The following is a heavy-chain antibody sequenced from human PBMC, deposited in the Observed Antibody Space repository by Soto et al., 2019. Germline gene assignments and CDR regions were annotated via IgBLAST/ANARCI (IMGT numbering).Heavy chain of an antibody. CDR3: ARYSSTSCFDY. J-gene: IGHJ4*02. Sequence: SETLSLTCTVSGGSISSYYWSWIRQPPGKGLEWIGYIYYSGSTNYNPSLKSRVTISVDTSKNQFSLKLSSVTAADTAVYYCARYSSTSCFDYWGQGTLVTVSS. D-gene: IGHD2-2*01. CDR1: GGSISSYY. CDR2: IYYSGST. V-gene: IGHV4-59*01.